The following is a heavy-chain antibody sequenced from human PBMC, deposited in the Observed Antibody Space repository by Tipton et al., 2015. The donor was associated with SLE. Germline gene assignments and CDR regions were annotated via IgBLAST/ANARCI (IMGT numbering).Heavy chain of an antibody. Sequence: TLSLTCTVSGGSISSSSYYWGWIRQPPGKGLEWIGEINHSGSTSYNPSLKSRVTISVDTSKNQFSLKLSSVTAADTAVYYCASTDYYFDYWGQGTLVIASS. CDR1: GGSISSSSYY. V-gene: IGHV4-39*07. J-gene: IGHJ4*02. D-gene: IGHD3-3*01. CDR2: INHSGST. CDR3: ASTDYYFDY.